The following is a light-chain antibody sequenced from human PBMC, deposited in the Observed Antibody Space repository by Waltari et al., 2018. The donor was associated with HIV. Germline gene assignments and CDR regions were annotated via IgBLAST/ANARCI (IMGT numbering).Light chain of an antibody. CDR1: QSVSSGY. V-gene: IGKV3D-7*01. CDR3: QQDYNLPWT. J-gene: IGKJ1*01. CDR2: GAS. Sequence: EIVMTQSPATLSLSPGERATLSCRASQSVSSGYLSWYQQKPGQAPRLLIYGASTRATGIPARFSGSGSGTDFTLTISSLQPEDFAVYYCQQDYNLPWTFGQGTKVEIK.